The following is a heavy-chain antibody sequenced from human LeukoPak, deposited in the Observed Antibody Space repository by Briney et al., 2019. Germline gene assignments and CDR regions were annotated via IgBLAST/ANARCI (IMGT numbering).Heavy chain of an antibody. Sequence: SETLSLTCTVSGGSISSYYWSWIRQPQGKGLEWIGYIYYSGSTNYNPSLKSRVTISVDTSKNQFSLKLSSVTAADTAVYYCARVGGYSSSWYPWFDPWGQGTLVTVSS. V-gene: IGHV4-59*01. CDR2: IYYSGST. CDR3: ARVGGYSSSWYPWFDP. D-gene: IGHD6-13*01. CDR1: GGSISSYY. J-gene: IGHJ5*02.